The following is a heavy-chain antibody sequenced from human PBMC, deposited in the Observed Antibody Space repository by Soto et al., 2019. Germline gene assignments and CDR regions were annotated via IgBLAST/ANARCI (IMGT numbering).Heavy chain of an antibody. V-gene: IGHV3-48*01. CDR3: ARTKQWLSFDP. J-gene: IGHJ5*02. CDR2: ISSYSSTI. Sequence: EVQLVESGGGLEQPGGSLRLSCAASGFTFSDYSMNWVRQAPGKGLEWVSYISSYSSTIYYADSVKGRFTISRDNAKNSLYLQMNSLRAEDTALYYCARTKQWLSFDPWGQGTLVTVSS. CDR1: GFTFSDYS. D-gene: IGHD6-19*01.